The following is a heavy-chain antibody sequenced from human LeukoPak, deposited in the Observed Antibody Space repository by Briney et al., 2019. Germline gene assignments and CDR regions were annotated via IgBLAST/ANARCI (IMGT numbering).Heavy chain of an antibody. Sequence: ASVKVSCQPSGYTFSDFYFHWVRQAPGQGLEWMGWLNPYTGATITAQRFQGRVTLTWDTSIATGFMELTSLRSDDTAVYYCVTATVTHTRDPWGQGTLVTVSS. CDR1: GYTFSDFY. CDR3: VTATVTHTRDP. V-gene: IGHV1-2*02. CDR2: LNPYTGAT. J-gene: IGHJ5*02. D-gene: IGHD4-17*01.